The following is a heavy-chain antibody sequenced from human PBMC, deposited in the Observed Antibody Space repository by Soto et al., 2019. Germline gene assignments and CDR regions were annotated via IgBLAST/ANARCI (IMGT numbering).Heavy chain of an antibody. CDR1: GGSFSGYY. Sequence: QVQLQQWGAGLLKPSETLSLSCAVYGGSFSGYYWSWIRQPPGKGLEWIGEINHSGSTNYNPSLKSRFTLALDPPKNQFCLKLSSVTAADTAVYYCARVRSYYYGSGSFYYFDYWGQGAQVTVSS. J-gene: IGHJ4*02. CDR2: INHSGST. V-gene: IGHV4-34*01. CDR3: ARVRSYYYGSGSFYYFDY. D-gene: IGHD3-10*01.